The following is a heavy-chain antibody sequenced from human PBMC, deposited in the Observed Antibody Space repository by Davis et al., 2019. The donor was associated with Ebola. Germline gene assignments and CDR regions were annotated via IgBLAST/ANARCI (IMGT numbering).Heavy chain of an antibody. Sequence: SETLSLTCAVYGGSFSGYYWSWIRQPPGKGLEWIGTIYYSGSTYYNPSLKSRVTISVDTSKNQFSLKLSSVTAADTAVYYCASLSGPFDYWGQGTLVTVSS. J-gene: IGHJ4*02. V-gene: IGHV4-34*01. CDR1: GGSFSGYY. D-gene: IGHD5-12*01. CDR2: IYYSGST. CDR3: ASLSGPFDY.